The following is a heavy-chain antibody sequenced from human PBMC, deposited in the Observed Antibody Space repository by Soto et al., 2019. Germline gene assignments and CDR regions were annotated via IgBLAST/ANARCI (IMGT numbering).Heavy chain of an antibody. J-gene: IGHJ4*02. CDR3: ARAWFGDFVYYFDY. D-gene: IGHD3-10*01. CDR1: GYTFTNYA. V-gene: IGHV1-18*01. CDR2: ISAYNGNT. Sequence: QVQLVQSGAEVKKPGASVKVSCKASGYTFTNYAISWVRQAPGQGLEWMGWISAYNGNTNYAQKLQGRVNMTPDTSTSSASMELRSLRSDDTAVYYCARAWFGDFVYYFDYWGQGTLVTVSS.